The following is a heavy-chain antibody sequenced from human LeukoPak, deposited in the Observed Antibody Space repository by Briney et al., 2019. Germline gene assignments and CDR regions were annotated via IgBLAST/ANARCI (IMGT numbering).Heavy chain of an antibody. J-gene: IGHJ6*03. V-gene: IGHV3-30*18. CDR2: ISYDGNNK. D-gene: IGHD3-22*01. CDR1: GFTFNSYD. Sequence: GGSLRLSCAASGFTFNSYDMHWVRQAPGKGLEWVAVISYDGNNKYYADSVKGRFTISRDNSKNTLYLQMNSLRAEDTAVYYCAKDGGGYYPYYYYYMDVWGKGTTVTISS. CDR3: AKDGGGYYPYYYYYMDV.